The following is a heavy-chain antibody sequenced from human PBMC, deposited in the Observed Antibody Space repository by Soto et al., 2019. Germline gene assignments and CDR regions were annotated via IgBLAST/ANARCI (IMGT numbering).Heavy chain of an antibody. CDR3: ASRDPGTSVDY. V-gene: IGHV4-38-2*02. CDR1: CYSISSRSY. J-gene: IGHJ4*02. D-gene: IGHD1-7*01. Sequence: SLTLSLTCSVVCYSISSRSYWRWIRQPPGKGPEWIASIYHGGTTFYNPSLKSRVTLSVDTSKNHYSLKLRSVTAADTAVYYCASRDPGTSVDYWGQGTLVTVSS. CDR2: IYHGGTT.